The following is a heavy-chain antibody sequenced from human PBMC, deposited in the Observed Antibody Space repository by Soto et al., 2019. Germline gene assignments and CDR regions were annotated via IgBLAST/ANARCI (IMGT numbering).Heavy chain of an antibody. J-gene: IGHJ3*01. D-gene: IGHD1-1*01. CDR1: GYNFIAQN. Sequence: QVHLVQSGAEVKKPGASVKVSCMASGYNFIAQNIHWVRQAPGLGLEWMGKMNPNSGGSDYAQEFQGRTTMTRDNYIYIVYMKLNSLKSDNTDVYSSARKRNLNVSSYALDLWGQGTMVIVSS. CDR2: MNPNSGGS. CDR3: ARKRNLNVSSYALDL. V-gene: IGHV1-2*02.